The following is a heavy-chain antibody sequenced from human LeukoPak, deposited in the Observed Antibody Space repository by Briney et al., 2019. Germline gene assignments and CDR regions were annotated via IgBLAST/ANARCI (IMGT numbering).Heavy chain of an antibody. CDR1: GYTLTELS. J-gene: IGHJ4*02. V-gene: IGHV1-24*01. CDR3: ATGLEQGEWLAPFDY. D-gene: IGHD1/OR15-1a*01. Sequence: ASVKVSCKVSGYTLTELSMHWVRQAPGNGLEWMGGFDPEDGETIYAQKFQGRVTMTEDTSTDTAYMELSSLRSEDTAVYYCATGLEQGEWLAPFDYWGQGTLVTVSS. CDR2: FDPEDGET.